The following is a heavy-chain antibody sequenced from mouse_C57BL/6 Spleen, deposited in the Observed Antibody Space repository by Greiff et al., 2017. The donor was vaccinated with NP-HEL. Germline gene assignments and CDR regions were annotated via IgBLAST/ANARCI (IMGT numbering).Heavy chain of an antibody. D-gene: IGHD1-1*01. CDR1: GYTFTDYY. J-gene: IGHJ2*01. Sequence: VQLQQSGPELVKPGASVKISCKASGYTFTDYYMNWVKQSHGKSLEWIGDINPNNGGTSYNQKFKGKATLTVDKSSSTAYMELRSLTSEDSAVDYCARGGYYYGSSLDYWGQGTTLTVSS. CDR3: ARGGYYYGSSLDY. V-gene: IGHV1-26*01. CDR2: INPNNGGT.